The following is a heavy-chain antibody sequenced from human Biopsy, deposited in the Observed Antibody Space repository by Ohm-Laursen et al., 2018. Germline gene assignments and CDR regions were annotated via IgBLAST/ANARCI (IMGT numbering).Heavy chain of an antibody. J-gene: IGHJ5*01. D-gene: IGHD3-10*01. V-gene: IGHV3-23*01. CDR1: GFTFSRYA. Sequence: SLRLPCTASGFTFSRYAMSWVRQAPGKGLEWVSAISGSGRTYYADSVKGRFTISRDNSKNTLFLQLSSLRVEDTAVYHCAKDRDLKLRAWFDPWGQGTLVTVSS. CDR3: AKDRDLKLRAWFDP. CDR2: ISGSGRT.